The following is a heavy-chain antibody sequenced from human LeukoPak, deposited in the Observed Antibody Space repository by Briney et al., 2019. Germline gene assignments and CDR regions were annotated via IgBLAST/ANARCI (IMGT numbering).Heavy chain of an antibody. Sequence: SQTLSLTCTVSGGSISSGGYYWSWIRQPPGKGLEWIGYIYHSGSTYYNPSLKSRVTISVDTSKNQFSLKLSSVTAADTAVYYCARRRRRTGATYSSSSGDAFDIWGQGTMVTVSS. CDR3: ARRRRRTGATYSSSSGDAFDI. J-gene: IGHJ3*02. D-gene: IGHD6-6*01. V-gene: IGHV4-30-2*01. CDR2: IYHSGST. CDR1: GGSISSGGYY.